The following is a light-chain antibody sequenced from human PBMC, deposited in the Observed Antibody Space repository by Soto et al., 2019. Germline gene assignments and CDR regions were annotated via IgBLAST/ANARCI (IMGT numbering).Light chain of an antibody. Sequence: QTVVTQPASVSGSPGQSITISCTGTSSDVGTYNLVTWYQQHPGKAPKLIIYEGNKRPSGVSNRFSASKSGNTASLTISGLQDDDEADYYCCSYAPSRSLLFGGGTKVTVL. CDR2: EGN. CDR3: CSYAPSRSLL. J-gene: IGLJ2*01. CDR1: SSDVGTYNL. V-gene: IGLV2-23*01.